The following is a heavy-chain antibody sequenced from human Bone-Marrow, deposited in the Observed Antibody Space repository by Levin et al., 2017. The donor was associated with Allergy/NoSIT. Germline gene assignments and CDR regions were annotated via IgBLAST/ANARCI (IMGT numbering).Heavy chain of an antibody. Sequence: NPGGSLRLSCAVSGGSITAKYWSWIRQSPGKRLEWLAYMVSGRHTKSNPSLDGRVTMSVDVSKSQVSLKLTSVTAADTAVYYCAGAYCGGDCYMRDHLYYGVEVWGQGITVTVSS. CDR3: AGAYCGGDCYMRDHLYYGVEV. D-gene: IGHD2-21*02. V-gene: IGHV4-59*01. J-gene: IGHJ6*02. CDR2: MVSGRHT. CDR1: GGSITAKY.